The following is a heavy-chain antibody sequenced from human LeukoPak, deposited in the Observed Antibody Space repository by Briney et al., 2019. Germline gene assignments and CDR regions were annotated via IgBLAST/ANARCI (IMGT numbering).Heavy chain of an antibody. CDR1: GFTFSDYY. D-gene: IGHD3-3*01. J-gene: IGHJ3*02. Sequence: SLRLSCAASGFTFSDYYMSWIRQAPGKGLEWVSYISCSGSTIYYADSVKGRFTISRDNAKNSLYLQMNSLRAEDTAVYYCASRITIFGGDAFDIWGQGTMVTVSS. V-gene: IGHV3-11*04. CDR3: ASRITIFGGDAFDI. CDR2: ISCSGSTI.